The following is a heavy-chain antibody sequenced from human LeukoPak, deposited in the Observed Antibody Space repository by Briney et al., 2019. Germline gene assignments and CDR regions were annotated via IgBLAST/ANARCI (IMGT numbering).Heavy chain of an antibody. V-gene: IGHV4-4*07. CDR2: IYNTGST. CDR1: GGSISSYY. J-gene: IGHJ3*02. CDR3: ARDCGRCKNTECADAFDI. D-gene: IGHD2-2*02. Sequence: PSETLSLTCAVSGGSISSYYWSWIRQPAGKGLEWIGRIYNTGSTHYNPSLKSRVTMSVDVSKNQFSLKLSSVTAADTAVYYCARDCGRCKNTECADAFDIWGQGTLVTVSS.